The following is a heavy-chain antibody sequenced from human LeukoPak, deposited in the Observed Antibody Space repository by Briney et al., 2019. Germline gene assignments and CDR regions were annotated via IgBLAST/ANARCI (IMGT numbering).Heavy chain of an antibody. CDR2: IGGSGSSK. V-gene: IGHV3-48*03. J-gene: IGHJ4*02. CDR3: ARDRSWDAYNPSRGLDY. CDR1: GFSFSNYE. D-gene: IGHD5-24*01. Sequence: PGGSLRLSCAASGFSFSNYEMNWVRQAPGKGLEWVAYIGGSGSSKYYADSVKGRFTISRDNAKNSLYLQMNSLRDDDTAVYYCARDRSWDAYNPSRGLDYWGQGALVTVSP.